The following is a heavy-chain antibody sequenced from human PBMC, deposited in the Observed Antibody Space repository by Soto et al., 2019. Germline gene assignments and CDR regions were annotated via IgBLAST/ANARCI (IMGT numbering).Heavy chain of an antibody. CDR2: VHHSWGS. CDR1: GGSISSYY. CDR3: ARRGLGALHGLVVVWGEGPRFTFP. J-gene: IGHJ5*02. V-gene: IGHV4-59*08. D-gene: IGHD2-15*01. Sequence: SETLSLTCTVSGGSISSYYWSWIRQPPGKGMEWIGYVHHSWGSTYNPSLQSRVAVSLDTSKSQFSLKLTSVTATDTAVYYCARRGLGALHGLVVVWGEGPRFTFPWG.